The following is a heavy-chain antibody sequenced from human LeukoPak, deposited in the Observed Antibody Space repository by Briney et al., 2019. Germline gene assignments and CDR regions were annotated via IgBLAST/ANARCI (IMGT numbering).Heavy chain of an antibody. V-gene: IGHV4-59*12. D-gene: IGHD3-3*01. Sequence: NPSETLSLTCTVSGGSISSYYWGWIRQPARKGLEWIGYISHSGSTYYNPSLKSRVTISVDRSKNQFSLNLNSVTAADTAVYYCARDITIFIMDVWGKGTTVTVSS. CDR2: ISHSGST. CDR1: GGSISSYY. CDR3: ARDITIFIMDV. J-gene: IGHJ6*03.